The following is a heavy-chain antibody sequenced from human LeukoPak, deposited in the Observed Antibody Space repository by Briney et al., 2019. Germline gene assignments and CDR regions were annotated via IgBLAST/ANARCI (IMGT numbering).Heavy chain of an antibody. CDR3: ARGVRDGSGSYYNDPIREYYFDY. V-gene: IGHV4-34*01. CDR1: GGSISSGGYY. CDR2: INHSGST. Sequence: SETLSLTCAVSGGSISSGGYYWSWIRQPPGKGLEWIGEINHSGSTNYNPSLKSRVTISVDTSKNQFSLKLSSVTAADTAVYYCARGVRDGSGSYYNDPIREYYFDYWGQGTLVTVSS. D-gene: IGHD3-10*01. J-gene: IGHJ4*02.